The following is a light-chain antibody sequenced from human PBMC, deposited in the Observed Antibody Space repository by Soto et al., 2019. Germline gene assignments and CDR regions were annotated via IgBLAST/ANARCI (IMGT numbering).Light chain of an antibody. CDR1: QSVLYSSNNKNY. CDR2: WAS. CDR3: QQYYSNTPT. J-gene: IGKJ2*01. Sequence: DIVMTQSPDSLAVSLGERATINCKSSQSVLYSSNNKNYLAWYQQKPGQPPKLLIYWASTRESGVPDRFSGSGSGTDFTLTISSLQAEDVAVYYCQQYYSNTPTFGQGTKLEIK. V-gene: IGKV4-1*01.